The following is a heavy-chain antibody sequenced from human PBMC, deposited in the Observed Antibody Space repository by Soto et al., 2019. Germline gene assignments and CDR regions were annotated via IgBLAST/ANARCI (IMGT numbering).Heavy chain of an antibody. CDR1: GFTFSSYS. D-gene: IGHD2-21*02. V-gene: IGHV3-21*01. CDR3: ARDPEICGGDCYSGYYYYYGMDV. Sequence: GGSLRLSCAASGFTFSSYSMNWVRQAPGKGLEWVSSISSSSSYIYYADSVKGRFTISRDNAKNSLYLQMNSLRAEDKAVYYCARDPEICGGDCYSGYYYYYGMDVWGQGTTVTVSS. CDR2: ISSSSSYI. J-gene: IGHJ6*02.